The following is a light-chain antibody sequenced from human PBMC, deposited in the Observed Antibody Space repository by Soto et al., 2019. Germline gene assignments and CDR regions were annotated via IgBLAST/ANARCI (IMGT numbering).Light chain of an antibody. CDR1: ISNIGRNA. V-gene: IGLV1-44*01. CDR3: AAWDDTRNTVL. J-gene: IGLJ2*01. CDR2: SDN. Sequence: QSVLTQPPSASETPGQRVTVSCSGGISNIGRNAVNWYQQVPGTAPKLLIYSDNQRWSGVPDRFSASKSGTSASLAISGLQSDDEAEYYCAAWDDTRNTVLFGGGTKLTVL.